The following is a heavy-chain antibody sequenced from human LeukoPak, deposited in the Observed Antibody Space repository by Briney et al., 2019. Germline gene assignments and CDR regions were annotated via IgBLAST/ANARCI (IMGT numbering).Heavy chain of an antibody. D-gene: IGHD6-19*01. V-gene: IGHV3-23*01. CDR3: AKAPYSSGWTNWFDP. CDR1: GFTFDIYA. CDR2: ISGSGDII. Sequence: GGSLRLSCAASGFTFDIYAMNWVRQTPGKGLEWVSVISGSGDIIYYADSVKGRFTISRDNSKNTLYLQMNSLRAEDTAVYYCAKAPYSSGWTNWFDPWGQGILVTVSS. J-gene: IGHJ5*02.